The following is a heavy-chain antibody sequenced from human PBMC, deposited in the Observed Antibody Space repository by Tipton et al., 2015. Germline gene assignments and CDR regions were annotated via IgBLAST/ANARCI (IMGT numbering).Heavy chain of an antibody. J-gene: IGHJ5*02. Sequence: TLSLTCTVSGDSISSGGYYWSWSRQHPGKGLEWLGYSYYSGSTSYNPSLRSRVFISIDTSKNQFSLKLNSVTAADTAVYYCARGGAGYYYDSVGYLSWGQGTLVTVSS. CDR1: GDSISSGGYY. CDR3: ARGGAGYYYDSVGYLS. V-gene: IGHV4-31*03. CDR2: SYYSGST. D-gene: IGHD3-22*01.